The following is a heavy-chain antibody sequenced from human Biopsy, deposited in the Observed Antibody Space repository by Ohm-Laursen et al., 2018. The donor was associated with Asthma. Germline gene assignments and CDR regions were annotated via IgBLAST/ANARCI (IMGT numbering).Heavy chain of an antibody. J-gene: IGHJ3*02. CDR1: GFTFSSFG. D-gene: IGHD6-6*01. Sequence: SLRLSCAASGFTFSSFGIHWVRQAPGKGLEWVANIKEDGSEKYYVDSVKGRFTISRDNAKNSLYLQMNSLRAEETAVYYCARARESSSWASAFDIWGQGTKVTVSS. V-gene: IGHV3-7*01. CDR3: ARARESSSWASAFDI. CDR2: IKEDGSEK.